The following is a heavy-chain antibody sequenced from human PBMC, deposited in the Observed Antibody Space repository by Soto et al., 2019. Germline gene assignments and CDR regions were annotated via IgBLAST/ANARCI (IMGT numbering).Heavy chain of an antibody. CDR3: ARDRASTVTNYNMDV. CDR2: IYYSGST. J-gene: IGHJ6*02. CDR1: GGSISSGDYY. Sequence: PSETLSLTCTVSGGSISSGDYYWSWIRQPPGKGLEWIGYIYYSGSTFYNPSLKSRVIISVDTSKNQFSLKLSSVTAADTAVYYCARDRASTVTNYNMDVWGQGTTVTVSS. V-gene: IGHV4-30-4*01. D-gene: IGHD4-4*01.